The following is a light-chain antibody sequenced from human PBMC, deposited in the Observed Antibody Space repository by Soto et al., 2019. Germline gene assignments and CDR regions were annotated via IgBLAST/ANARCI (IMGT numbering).Light chain of an antibody. CDR2: EVS. J-gene: IGLJ2*01. CDR3: SSYTSSSTFV. V-gene: IGLV2-18*02. CDR1: SSDVGNYNR. Sequence: QSALTQPPSVSGSPGQSVTISCTGTSSDVGNYNRVSWYQQPPGTAPKLMIYEVSNRPSGVPDRFSGSKSGNTASLTISGLQAEDEAEYYCSSYTSSSTFVFGGGTKLTVL.